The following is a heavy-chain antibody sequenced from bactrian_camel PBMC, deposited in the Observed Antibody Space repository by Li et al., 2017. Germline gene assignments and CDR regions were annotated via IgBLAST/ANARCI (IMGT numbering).Heavy chain of an antibody. J-gene: IGHJ4*01. V-gene: IGHV3S10*01. CDR3: VSDLSTVFGDT. CDR2: VLSDGRT. CDR1: EFTISTFN. Sequence: VQLVESGGGLVQPGGSLRLSCVSPEFTISTFNMGWVRQAPGKGLEWVSGVLSDGRTYYSDSVKGRFTTSRDNAKNTLSLQANSLKPEDTALYYCVSDLSTVFGDTWGQGTQVTVS. D-gene: IGHD3*01.